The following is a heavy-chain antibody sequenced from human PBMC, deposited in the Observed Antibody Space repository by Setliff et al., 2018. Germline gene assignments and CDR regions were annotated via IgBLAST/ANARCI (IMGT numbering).Heavy chain of an antibody. V-gene: IGHV4-39*07. J-gene: IGHJ4*02. CDR2: IYYSGST. D-gene: IGHD3-3*01. CDR1: GGSISSSSYY. Sequence: SETLSLTCTVSGGSISSSSYYWGWIRQPPGKGLDWIGTIYYSGSTYYNPSLRSRVTISVDTSKNQFSLKLSSVTAADTAVYYCARTPDGFLGDGYNLNTFGYFDSWGQGTLVTVSS. CDR3: ARTPDGFLGDGYNLNTFGYFDS.